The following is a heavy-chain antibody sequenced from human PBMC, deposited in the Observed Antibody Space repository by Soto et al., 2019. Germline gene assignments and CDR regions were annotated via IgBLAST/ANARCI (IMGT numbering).Heavy chain of an antibody. CDR2: ISYDGSNK. V-gene: IGHV3-30*18. CDR3: AKDTNYGGNRLDY. D-gene: IGHD4-17*01. Sequence: QVQLVESGGGVVQPGRSLRLSCAASGFTFSSYGMHWVRQAPGKGLEWVAVISYDGSNKYYADSVKGRFTISRDNSKNTLYLQMNSLRAEDTAVCYCAKDTNYGGNRLDYWGQGTLVTVSS. CDR1: GFTFSSYG. J-gene: IGHJ4*02.